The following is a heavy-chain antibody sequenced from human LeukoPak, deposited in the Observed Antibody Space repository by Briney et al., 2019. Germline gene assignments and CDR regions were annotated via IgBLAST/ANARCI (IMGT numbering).Heavy chain of an antibody. V-gene: IGHV3-21*01. Sequence: GGSLRLSCAASGFTFSSYSMNWVRQAPGKGLEWVSSISSSSSYIYYADSVKGRFTISRDNAKNSLYLQMNSLRAEDTAVYYCARAPRFSDDYGGNSILDAFDIWGQGTMVTVSS. J-gene: IGHJ3*02. CDR1: GFTFSSYS. CDR2: ISSSSSYI. CDR3: ARAPRFSDDYGGNSILDAFDI. D-gene: IGHD4-23*01.